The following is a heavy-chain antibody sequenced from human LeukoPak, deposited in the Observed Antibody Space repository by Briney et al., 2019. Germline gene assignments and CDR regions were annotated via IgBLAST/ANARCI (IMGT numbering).Heavy chain of an antibody. CDR1: GFTFSSYA. CDR2: ISGSGGST. Sequence: PGGSLRLSCAASGFTFSSYAMSWVRQAPGKGLEWVSAISGSGGSTYYADSVKGRFTISRDNSKNTLYLQMNSLRAEDTAVYYCAKKTGDLYYYYGMDVWGQGTTVTVSS. D-gene: IGHD7-27*01. CDR3: AKKTGDLYYYYGMDV. J-gene: IGHJ6*02. V-gene: IGHV3-23*01.